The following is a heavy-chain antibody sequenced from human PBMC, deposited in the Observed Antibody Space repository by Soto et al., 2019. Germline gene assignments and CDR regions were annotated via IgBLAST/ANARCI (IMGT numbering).Heavy chain of an antibody. CDR3: ARAYPYDYVWGSYRREYGMDV. Sequence: QVQLQESGPGLVKPSETLSLTCTVSGGSISSYYWSWIRQPPGKGLEWIGYIDYSGSTNYNPSLKSRVTISVDTSKNQFSLKLSSVTAADTAVYYCARAYPYDYVWGSYRREYGMDVWGQGTTVTVSS. J-gene: IGHJ6*02. CDR1: GGSISSYY. D-gene: IGHD3-16*02. CDR2: IDYSGST. V-gene: IGHV4-59*01.